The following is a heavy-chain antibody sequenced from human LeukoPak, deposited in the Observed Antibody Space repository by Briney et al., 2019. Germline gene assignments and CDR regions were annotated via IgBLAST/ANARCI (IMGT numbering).Heavy chain of an antibody. CDR2: INPNRAGT. D-gene: IGHD4-17*01. J-gene: IGHJ5*02. CDR1: GYTFTGYY. CDR3: ARGSRTVTPYNWFDP. V-gene: IGHV1-2*06. Sequence: ASVKVSCKASGYTFTGYYMHWVRQGPGQGLEWMGRINPNRAGTNYAHKFQGRVTMTRYTSISTAYMELSRLRSDDTAVYYCARGSRTVTPYNWFDPWGQGTLVTVSS.